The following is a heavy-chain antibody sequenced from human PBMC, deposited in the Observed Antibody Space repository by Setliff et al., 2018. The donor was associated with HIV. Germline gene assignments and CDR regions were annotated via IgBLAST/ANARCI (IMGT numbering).Heavy chain of an antibody. Sequence: ASVKVSCKASGYTFTSYAMHWVRQAPGQRLEWMGWINAGNGNTKYSQKFQGRVTITRDTSASTAYMALSSLRSEDTAVYYCASGFWGSYRALDYWGQGTLVTVSS. CDR2: INAGNGNT. V-gene: IGHV1-3*01. CDR1: GYTFTSYA. D-gene: IGHD3-16*02. CDR3: ASGFWGSYRALDY. J-gene: IGHJ4*02.